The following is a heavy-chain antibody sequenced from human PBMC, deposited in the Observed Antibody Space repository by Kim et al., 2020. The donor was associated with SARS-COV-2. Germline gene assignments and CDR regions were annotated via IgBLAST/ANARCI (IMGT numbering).Heavy chain of an antibody. J-gene: IGHJ6*02. CDR1: GFTVSSNY. CDR3: ARDRVSSSSPLSYYYYYYGMDV. V-gene: IGHV3-66*01. CDR2: IYSGGST. Sequence: GGSLRLSCAASGFTVSSNYMSWVRQAPGKGLEWVSVIYSGGSTYYADSVKGRFTISRDNSKNTLYLQMNSLRAEDTAVYYCARDRVSSSSPLSYYYYYYGMDVWGQGTTVTVSS. D-gene: IGHD6-13*01.